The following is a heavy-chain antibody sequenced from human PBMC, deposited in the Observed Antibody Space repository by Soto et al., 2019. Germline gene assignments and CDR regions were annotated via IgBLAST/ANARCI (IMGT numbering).Heavy chain of an antibody. D-gene: IGHD2-21*02. V-gene: IGHV4-59*01. CDR1: GGSISSYY. CDR3: ARLGANAYCGGDCYLDP. J-gene: IGHJ5*02. Sequence: QVQLQESGPGLVKPSETLSLTCTVSGGSISSYYWSWIRQPPGKGLECIGYIYYSGSINYNPSLKSRVTISVDTSKNQFSLKLNPVTAADTAVYYCARLGANAYCGGDCYLDPWGQGTLVTVSS. CDR2: IYYSGSI.